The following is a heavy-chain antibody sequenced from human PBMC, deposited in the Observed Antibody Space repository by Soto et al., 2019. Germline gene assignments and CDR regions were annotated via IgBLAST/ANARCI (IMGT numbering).Heavy chain of an antibody. J-gene: IGHJ6*03. V-gene: IGHV1-8*01. CDR3: ARATRGPAAIDYYYHMDV. D-gene: IGHD2-2*02. CDR2: MNPNSGNT. CDR1: GYTFTSYD. Sequence: ASVKVSCKASGYTFTSYDINWVRQATGQGLEWMGWMNPNSGNTGYAQKFQGRVTMTRNTSISTAYMELSSLRSEDTAVYYCARATRGPAAIDYYYHMDVWGKGTTVTVSS.